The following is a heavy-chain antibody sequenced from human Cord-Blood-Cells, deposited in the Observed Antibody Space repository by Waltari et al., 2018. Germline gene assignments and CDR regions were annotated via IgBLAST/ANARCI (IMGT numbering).Heavy chain of an antibody. CDR1: GGSFSGYY. CDR3: ARRPGSIIFYDY. J-gene: IGHJ4*02. CDR2: INHSGST. D-gene: IGHD1-26*01. V-gene: IGHV4-34*01. Sequence: QVQLQQWGAGLLKPSETLSLTCAVYGGSFSGYYWSWIRQPPGKGLEWIGEINHSGSTNYNPSLKSRVTMSVDTSKNQFSLKLSSVTAADTAVYYCARRPGSIIFYDYWGQGTLVTVSS.